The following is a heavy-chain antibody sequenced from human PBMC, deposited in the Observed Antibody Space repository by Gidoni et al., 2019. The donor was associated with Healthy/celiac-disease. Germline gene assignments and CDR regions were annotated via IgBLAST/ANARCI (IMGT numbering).Heavy chain of an antibody. CDR2: IYYSGST. D-gene: IGHD3-22*01. J-gene: IGHJ4*02. Sequence: QLQLQESGPGLVKPSATRSLTCTVSGGPTSTRSYYWGWIRQPPGKGLEWIGSIYYSGSTYYNPSLTSRVTISVDTSKTQFSLKLSSVTAADTAVYYCARHKNYDSSGNWGGFDYWGQGTLVTVSS. V-gene: IGHV4-39*01. CDR3: ARHKNYDSSGNWGGFDY. CDR1: GGPTSTRSYY.